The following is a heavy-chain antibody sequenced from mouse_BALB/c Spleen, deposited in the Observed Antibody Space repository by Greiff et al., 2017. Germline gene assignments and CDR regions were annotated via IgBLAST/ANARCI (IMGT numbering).Heavy chain of an antibody. CDR1: GYTFTSYY. Sequence: QVQLKQSGPELVKPGASVRISCKASGYTFTSYYIHWVKQRPGQGLEWIGWIYPGNVNTKYNEKFKGKATLTADKSSSTAYMQLSSLTSEDSAVYFCAAYYGSSYDAMDYWGQGTSVTVSS. CDR2: IYPGNVNT. CDR3: AAYYGSSYDAMDY. V-gene: IGHV1S56*01. J-gene: IGHJ4*01. D-gene: IGHD1-1*01.